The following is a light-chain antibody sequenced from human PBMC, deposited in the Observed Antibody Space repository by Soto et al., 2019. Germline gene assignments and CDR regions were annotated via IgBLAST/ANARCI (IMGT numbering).Light chain of an antibody. J-gene: IGLJ1*01. CDR1: IYNIGADFD. CDR3: QSYDRSLTGV. CDR2: GNT. Sequence: QCLLTLPPSVSGAPGQRITISCTGSIYNIGADFDVYWYQQLPGAAPKLLIYGNTNRPSGVPDRFSGSKSGTSVSLAITGLQAEDEADYYCQSYDRSLTGVFGTGTKVTVL. V-gene: IGLV1-40*01.